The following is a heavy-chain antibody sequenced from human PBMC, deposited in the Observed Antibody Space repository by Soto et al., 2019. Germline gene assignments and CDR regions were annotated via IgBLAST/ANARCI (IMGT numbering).Heavy chain of an antibody. Sequence: QVQLVQSGAEVRKPGASVKVSCKASGYTFTGYPIHWVRQAPGQRLEWMGWVNAGNGHTKYSQTFQGRVTITRDTSASTDYMELNSLRSEDTAVYFCARDSGTNYDMLTGYLYEALDIWGQGTMVTVSS. D-gene: IGHD3-9*01. J-gene: IGHJ3*02. CDR2: VNAGNGHT. CDR3: ARDSGTNYDMLTGYLYEALDI. CDR1: GYTFTGYP. V-gene: IGHV1-3*01.